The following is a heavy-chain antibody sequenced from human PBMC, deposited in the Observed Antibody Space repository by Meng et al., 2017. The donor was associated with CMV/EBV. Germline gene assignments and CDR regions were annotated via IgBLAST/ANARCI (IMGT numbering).Heavy chain of an antibody. CDR2: ISWISGSI. CDR3: AFIVVVPAANAFDI. J-gene: IGHJ3*02. Sequence: GGSLRPSCAASGFTFDDYAMHWVRRAPGKGLEWVSGISWISGSIGDADSVTGRFTSSRDNAKNYLYLQMNSLRAKDTALYYCAFIVVVPAANAFDIWGQGTMVTVSS. CDR1: GFTFDDYA. V-gene: IGHV3-9*01. D-gene: IGHD2-2*01.